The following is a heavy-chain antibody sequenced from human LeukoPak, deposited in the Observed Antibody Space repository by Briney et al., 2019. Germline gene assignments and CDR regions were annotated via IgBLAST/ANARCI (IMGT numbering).Heavy chain of an antibody. D-gene: IGHD3-10*01. V-gene: IGHV4-34*01. CDR3: ARVGYYYGSGSYSTFDY. J-gene: IGHJ4*02. CDR1: GGSFSGYY. Sequence: SETLSLTCAVYGGSFSGYYWSWIRQPPGKGLEWIGEINHSGSTNYNPSLKSRVTISVDTSKNQFSLKLSSVTAADTAVYYCARVGYYYGSGSYSTFDYWGQGTLVTVSS. CDR2: INHSGST.